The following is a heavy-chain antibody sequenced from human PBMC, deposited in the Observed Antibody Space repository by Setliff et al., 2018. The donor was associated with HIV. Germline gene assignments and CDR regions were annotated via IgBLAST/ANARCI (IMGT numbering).Heavy chain of an antibody. CDR1: GGSFSDYY. D-gene: IGHD2-2*01. CDR2: INHSGRT. J-gene: IGHJ6*03. CDR3: ARGIAVVPGALEDFYYKDV. V-gene: IGHV4-34*01. Sequence: SETLSLTCAVYGGSFSDYYWSWIRQPPGKGLEWIGEINHSGRTNNNQSLKSRVTISVDASRKQFSLKLTSVTAADTAVYYCARGIAVVPGALEDFYYKDVWGKGTTVTVSS.